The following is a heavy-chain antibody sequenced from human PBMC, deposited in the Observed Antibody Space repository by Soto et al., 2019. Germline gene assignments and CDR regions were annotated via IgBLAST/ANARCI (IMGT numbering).Heavy chain of an antibody. CDR3: ARPIVVVVAATQSNAFDI. Sequence: SETLSLTCAVYGGSFSGYYWIWIRQPPGKGLEWIGEINHSGSTNYNPSLKSRVTISVDTSKNQFSLKLSSVTAADTAVYYCARPIVVVVAATQSNAFDIWVQGTMVTVSS. D-gene: IGHD2-15*01. J-gene: IGHJ3*02. CDR1: GGSFSGYY. CDR2: INHSGST. V-gene: IGHV4-34*01.